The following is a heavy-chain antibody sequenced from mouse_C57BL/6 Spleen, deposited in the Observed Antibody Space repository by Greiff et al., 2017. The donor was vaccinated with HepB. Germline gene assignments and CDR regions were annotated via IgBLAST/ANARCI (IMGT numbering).Heavy chain of an antibody. J-gene: IGHJ1*03. Sequence: VQLQQSGPELVKPGASVKISCKASGYSFTGYFMNWVMQSHGKSLEWIGRINPYNGDTFYNQKFKGKATLTVDKSSSTAHMELRSLTSEDSAVYYCERGYYYGSSFYWYFDVWGTGTTVTVSS. D-gene: IGHD1-1*01. CDR3: ERGYYYGSSFYWYFDV. CDR1: GYSFTGYF. CDR2: INPYNGDT. V-gene: IGHV1-20*01.